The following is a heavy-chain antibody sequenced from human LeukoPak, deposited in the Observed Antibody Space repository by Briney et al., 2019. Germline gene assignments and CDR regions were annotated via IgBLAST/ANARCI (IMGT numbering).Heavy chain of an antibody. CDR1: GFTFSSYA. J-gene: IGHJ4*02. Sequence: GGSPRLSCAASGFTFSSYAMHWVRQAPGKGLEWVAVISYDGSNKYYADSVKGRFTISRDNSKNTLYLQMNSLRAEDTAVYYCARDSVGAADYWGQGTLVTVPS. CDR2: ISYDGSNK. D-gene: IGHD1-26*01. CDR3: ARDSVGAADY. V-gene: IGHV3-30-3*01.